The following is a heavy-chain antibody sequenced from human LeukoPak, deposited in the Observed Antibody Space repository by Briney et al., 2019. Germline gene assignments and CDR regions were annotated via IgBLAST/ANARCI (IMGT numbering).Heavy chain of an antibody. V-gene: IGHV4-4*07. Sequence: PSETLSLTCTVSGGSISSYYWSWIRQPAGKGLEWIGRIYTSGSTNYNPSLKSRVTMSVDTSKNQFSLKLSSVTAADTAVYYCARARPMGELREFDYWGQGTLVTVSS. CDR1: GGSISSYY. CDR3: ARARPMGELREFDY. CDR2: IYTSGST. D-gene: IGHD1-26*01. J-gene: IGHJ4*02.